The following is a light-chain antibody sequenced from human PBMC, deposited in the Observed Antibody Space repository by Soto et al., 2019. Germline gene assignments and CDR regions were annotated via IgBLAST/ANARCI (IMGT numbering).Light chain of an antibody. CDR2: GVY. CDR1: QTGSNSY. CDR3: QQYGRSPP. J-gene: IGKJ5*01. Sequence: IVLTQSPGTLSLSPGERATLSCRASQTGSNSYLAWYQHKSGQAPRLLIYGVYTRASGIPDRFSGSGSGTELTLTITRLEPEDSAVYYCQQYGRSPPFGQGTRLESK. V-gene: IGKV3-20*01.